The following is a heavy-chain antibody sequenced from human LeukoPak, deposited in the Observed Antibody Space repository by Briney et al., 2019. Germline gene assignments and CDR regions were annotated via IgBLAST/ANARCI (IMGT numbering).Heavy chain of an antibody. Sequence: SETLSLTCTVSGNFISSGFYWVWLRQTPGKGLQWIGSLFSTGTTYYNPSLAGRVTVSTDSSKNQLSLKLRSVTAADTAVYYCAGQWAVANTRRFAIWGQGSRVSVSA. V-gene: IGHV4-38-2*02. CDR3: AGQWAVANTRRFAI. CDR1: GNFISSGFY. J-gene: IGHJ3*02. D-gene: IGHD6-19*01. CDR2: LFSTGTT.